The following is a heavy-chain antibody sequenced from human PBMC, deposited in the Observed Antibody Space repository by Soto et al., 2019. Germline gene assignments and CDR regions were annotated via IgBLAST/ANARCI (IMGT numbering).Heavy chain of an antibody. Sequence: PGGSLRLSCAASGFTFSSYAMSWVRQAPGKGLEWVSAISGSGGSTYYADSVKGRFTISRDNSKNTLYLQMNSLRAEDTAVYYCAKASRITMIVVVMVDAFDIWGQETMVT. J-gene: IGHJ3*02. CDR2: ISGSGGST. CDR1: GFTFSSYA. D-gene: IGHD3-22*01. V-gene: IGHV3-23*01. CDR3: AKASRITMIVVVMVDAFDI.